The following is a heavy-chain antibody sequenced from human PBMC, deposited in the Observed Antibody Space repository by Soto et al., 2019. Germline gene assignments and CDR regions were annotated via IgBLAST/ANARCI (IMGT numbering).Heavy chain of an antibody. CDR1: GFVSNDYD. Sequence: QVQLAESGGGLVQPGRSLRLSCATAGFVSNDYDIHWVRQAPGKGLAWLASISYDGRKKYSAESVKGRFTISRDNSKNTLDLQINSLGAEATAVYYCSRGIKGGLDAWGPGTLVTVSS. CDR3: SRGIKGGLDA. V-gene: IGHV3-30*03. D-gene: IGHD2-21*01. CDR2: ISYDGRKK. J-gene: IGHJ5*02.